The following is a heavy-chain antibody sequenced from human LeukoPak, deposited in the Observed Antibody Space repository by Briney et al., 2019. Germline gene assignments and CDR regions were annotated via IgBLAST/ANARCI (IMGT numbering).Heavy chain of an antibody. CDR2: IYYSGST. V-gene: IGHV4-39*01. CDR3: ARYTYSSPQNGAFDI. J-gene: IGHJ3*02. Sequence: SETLSLTCTVSGGSISSSSYYWGWIRQPPGKGLEWIGSIYYSGSTYYNPSLKSRVTISVDTSKNQFSLKLSSVTAADTAVYYCARYTYSSPQNGAFDIWGQGTMVTVSS. CDR1: GGSISSSSYY. D-gene: IGHD6-13*01.